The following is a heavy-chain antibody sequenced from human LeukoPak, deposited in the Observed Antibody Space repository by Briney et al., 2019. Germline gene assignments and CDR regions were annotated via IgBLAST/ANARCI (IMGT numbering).Heavy chain of an antibody. CDR1: GFSFSNYA. V-gene: IGHV3-23*01. CDR3: AKRSGGPSPFDF. Sequence: GGSLRLSCAASGFSFSNYAMSWVRQAPGKGLEWVSDISGSGIRRDYEDSVKGRFTISRDNSKNTLYLQMNSLRAEDTAVYYCAKRSGGPSPFDFWGQGTQVTVSS. J-gene: IGHJ4*02. D-gene: IGHD3-3*01. CDR2: ISGSGIRR.